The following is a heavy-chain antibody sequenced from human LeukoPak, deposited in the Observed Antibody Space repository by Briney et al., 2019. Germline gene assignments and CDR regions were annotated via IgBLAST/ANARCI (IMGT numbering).Heavy chain of an antibody. J-gene: IGHJ3*02. Sequence: SQTLSLTCVISGDSVSSNSAAWNWIRQSPSRGLEWLVRTYYRSKWYNDYAVSVKSRITINPDTSKNQFSLQLNSVTPEDTAVYYCARVIDNIMMIVSPAFDIWGQGTMVTVSS. CDR2: TYYRSKWYN. CDR1: GDSVSSNSAA. CDR3: ARVIDNIMMIVSPAFDI. D-gene: IGHD3-22*01. V-gene: IGHV6-1*01.